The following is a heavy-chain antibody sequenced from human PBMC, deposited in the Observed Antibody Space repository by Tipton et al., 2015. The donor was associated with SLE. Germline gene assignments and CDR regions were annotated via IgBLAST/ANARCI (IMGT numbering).Heavy chain of an antibody. CDR2: IRADGSNK. J-gene: IGHJ4*02. Sequence: SLRLSCAASGFTFSSYAMHWVRQAPGKGLEWVAFIRADGSNKDYADSVKGRFTISRDNSKNTLYLQMNRLRVEDTAVYYCAGGTGAYFDHWGQGTLVTVSS. CDR3: AGGTGAYFDH. D-gene: IGHD3-16*01. V-gene: IGHV3-30*02. CDR1: GFTFSSYA.